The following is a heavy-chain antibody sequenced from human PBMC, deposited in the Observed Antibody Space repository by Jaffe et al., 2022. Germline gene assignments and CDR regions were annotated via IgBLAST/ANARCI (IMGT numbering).Heavy chain of an antibody. CDR1: GYSISSGYY. D-gene: IGHD6-19*01. Sequence: QVQLQESGPGLVKPSETLSLTCAVSGYSISSGYYWGWIRQPPGKGLEWIGSIYHSGSTYYNPSLKSRVTISVDTSKNQFSLKLSSVTAADTAVYYCARPAVAGTVYGYFDLWGRGTLVTVSS. CDR3: ARPAVAGTVYGYFDL. J-gene: IGHJ2*01. V-gene: IGHV4-38-2*01. CDR2: IYHSGST.